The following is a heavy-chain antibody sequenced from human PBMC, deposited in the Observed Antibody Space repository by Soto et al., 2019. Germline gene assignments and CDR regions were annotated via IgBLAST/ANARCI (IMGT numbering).Heavy chain of an antibody. CDR1: GYTFTNYG. V-gene: IGHV1-18*01. CDR2: ISAYNGNK. D-gene: IGHD2-15*01. J-gene: IGHJ6*02. CDR3: SRDFVRYWRDCVVYQGFYYFALGV. Sequence: QVQLVQSGAEVKKPGASVRVSCKASGYTFTNYGIGWVRQAPGQGLEWMGWISAYNGNKHYADNPQGRIPMNTDTSTGTAYMELRSLRSYDTATFYCSRDFVRYWRDCVVYQGFYYFALGVWGPGAPVTVS.